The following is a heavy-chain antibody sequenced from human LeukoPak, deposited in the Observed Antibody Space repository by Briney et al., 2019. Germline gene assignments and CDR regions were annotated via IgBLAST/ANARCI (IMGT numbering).Heavy chain of an antibody. CDR1: GFIFSTYS. J-gene: IGHJ4*02. D-gene: IGHD2-15*01. V-gene: IGHV3-48*02. CDR3: AKDVGMIGYCSGGSCYAIDY. CDR2: ITGSSSSI. Sequence: GGSLRLSCKVSGFIFSTYSMNWVRQAPGKGLEWVSYITGSSSSIYYADSVKGRFTISRDNAKNSLYLQMNSLRDEDTAVYYCAKDVGMIGYCSGGSCYAIDYWGQGTLVTVSS.